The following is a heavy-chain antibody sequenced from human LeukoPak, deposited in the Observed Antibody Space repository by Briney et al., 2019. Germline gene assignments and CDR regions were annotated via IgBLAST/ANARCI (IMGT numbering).Heavy chain of an antibody. CDR1: GYTFIAYY. CDR2: INPNSGAT. CDR3: ALHREWELPSRGGR. D-gene: IGHD1-26*01. V-gene: IGHV1-2*02. Sequence: ASVKVSCKASGYTFIAYYMFWVRQAPGQGLEWMGWINPNSGATGHAQKFQGRVTMTRDTSISTSYMEVTGLRSVDTAVYYCALHREWELPSRGGRWGQGTLVTVSS. J-gene: IGHJ4*02.